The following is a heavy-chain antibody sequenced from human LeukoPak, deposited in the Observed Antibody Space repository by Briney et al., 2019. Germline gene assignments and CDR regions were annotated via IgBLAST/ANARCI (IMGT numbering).Heavy chain of an antibody. CDR2: ISSSSTI. J-gene: IGHJ6*03. D-gene: IGHD1-26*01. CDR3: ARDVLGRSYMDV. CDR1: GFTFSSYS. V-gene: IGHV3-48*01. Sequence: PGGSLRLSCAASGFTFSSYSMNWVRQALGKGLEWVSYISSSSTIYYADSVKGRFTISRDNAKNSLYLQMNSLRAEDTAVYYCARDVLGRSYMDVWGKGTTVTVSS.